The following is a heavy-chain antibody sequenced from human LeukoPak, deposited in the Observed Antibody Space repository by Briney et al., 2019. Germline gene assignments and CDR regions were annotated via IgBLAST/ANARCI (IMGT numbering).Heavy chain of an antibody. CDR2: ISYDGSNK. CDR3: ARIAAAGYFDY. J-gene: IGHJ4*02. Sequence: GGSLRLSCAASGFTFSSYGMHWVRQAPGKGLEWVAVISYDGSNKYYADSVKGRFTISRDSSKNTLYLQMNSLRAEDTAVYYCARIAAAGYFDYWGQGTLVTVSS. CDR1: GFTFSSYG. V-gene: IGHV3-30*03. D-gene: IGHD6-13*01.